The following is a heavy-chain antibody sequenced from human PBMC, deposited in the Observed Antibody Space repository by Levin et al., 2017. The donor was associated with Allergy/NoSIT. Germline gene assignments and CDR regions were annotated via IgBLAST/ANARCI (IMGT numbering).Heavy chain of an antibody. CDR2: IYWDDDK. D-gene: IGHD5-12*01. CDR3: AHVFRGYDFDH. Sequence: SGPTLVKHTQTLTLTCTFSGFSLTSSGVGVGWIRQPPGKALEWLALIYWDDDKRYSPSLQNSLTISKGTSRDQVVLTLAYMDPVDTGTDYCAHVFRGYDFDHWGQGTLVTVSS. CDR1: GFSLTSSGVG. J-gene: IGHJ4*02. V-gene: IGHV2-5*02.